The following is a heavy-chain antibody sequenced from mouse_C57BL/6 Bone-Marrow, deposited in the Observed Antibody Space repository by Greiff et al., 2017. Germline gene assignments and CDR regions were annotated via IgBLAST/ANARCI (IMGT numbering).Heavy chain of an antibody. V-gene: IGHV1-12*01. D-gene: IGHD1-1*01. CDR2: IYPGNGDT. CDR3: ARSRITTVAQDY. J-gene: IGHJ2*01. CDR1: GYTFTSYN. Sequence: QVQLQQSGAELVRPGASVKMSCKASGYTFTSYNMHWVKQTPRQGLEWIGAIYPGNGDTSYNQKFKGKATLTVDKSSSTAYMQLSSPTSGDSAVYFCARSRITTVAQDYWGQGTTLTVSS.